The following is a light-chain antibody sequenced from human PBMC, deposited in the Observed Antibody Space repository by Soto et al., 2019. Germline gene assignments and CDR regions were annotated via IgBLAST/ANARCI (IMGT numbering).Light chain of an antibody. J-gene: IGKJ5*01. V-gene: IGKV2-28*01. Sequence: DIVMTQSPLSLPVTPGEPASISCRSSQSLLHSNGYNYLDWYLQKPGQSPQLLIYLGSNRASGVPDRFSGSGSGTDFTLKISRVEAEDVGVYYCVQALQTPAITFGQGTRLEIK. CDR3: VQALQTPAIT. CDR1: QSLLHSNGYNY. CDR2: LGS.